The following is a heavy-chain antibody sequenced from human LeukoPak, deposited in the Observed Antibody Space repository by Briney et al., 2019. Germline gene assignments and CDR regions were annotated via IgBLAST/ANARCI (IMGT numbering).Heavy chain of an antibody. D-gene: IGHD3-9*01. J-gene: IGHJ5*02. Sequence: ASVKVSCKVSGYTLTELSMHRVRQAPGKGLEWMGGFDPEDGETIYAQKFQGRVTMTEDTSTDTAYMELSSLRSEDTAVYYCATADILNSGWFDPWGQGTLVTVSS. CDR2: FDPEDGET. CDR1: GYTLTELS. V-gene: IGHV1-24*01. CDR3: ATADILNSGWFDP.